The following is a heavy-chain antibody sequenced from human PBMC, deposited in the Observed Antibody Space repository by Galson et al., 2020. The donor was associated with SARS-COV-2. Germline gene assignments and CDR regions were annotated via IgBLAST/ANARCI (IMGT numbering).Heavy chain of an antibody. CDR2: ISYDGSNK. Sequence: GGSLRLSCAASGFTFSSYAMHWVRQAPGKGLEWVAVISYDGSNKYYADSVKGRFTISRDNSKNTLYLQMNSLRAKDTAVYYCARDFGVVTTHFDYWGQGTLVTVSS. V-gene: IGHV3-30*04. CDR3: ARDFGVVTTHFDY. CDR1: GFTFSSYA. D-gene: IGHD3-3*01. J-gene: IGHJ4*02.